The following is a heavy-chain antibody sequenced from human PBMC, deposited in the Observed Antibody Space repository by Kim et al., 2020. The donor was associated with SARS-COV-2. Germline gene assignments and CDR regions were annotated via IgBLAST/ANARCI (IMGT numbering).Heavy chain of an antibody. CDR3: AKGGGYERGLRPNIAVADS. CDR1: EFTFSSYV. CDR2: ISGSGGST. D-gene: IGHD6-19*01. V-gene: IGHV3-23*01. Sequence: GGSLRLSCEASEFTFSSYVMSWVRQAPGKGLEWVSGISGSGGSTYYADSVKGRFTISRDNSKNTLYLQMNSLTAEDTAVYYCAKGGGYERGLRPNIAVADSWGQGTLVTVSS. J-gene: IGHJ4*02.